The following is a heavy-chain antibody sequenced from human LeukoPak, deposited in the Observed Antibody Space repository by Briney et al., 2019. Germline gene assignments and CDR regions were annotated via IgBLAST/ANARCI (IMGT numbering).Heavy chain of an antibody. CDR2: IYSGGST. D-gene: IGHD6-6*01. J-gene: IGHJ4*02. CDR1: GFTFSNAW. Sequence: GGSLRLSCAASGFTFSNAWMSWVRQAPGKGLEWVSVIYSGGSTYYADSVKGRFTISRHNSKNTLYLQMNSLRAEDTAVYYCARERPYSSSFGDWGQGTLVTVSS. CDR3: ARERPYSSSFGD. V-gene: IGHV3-53*04.